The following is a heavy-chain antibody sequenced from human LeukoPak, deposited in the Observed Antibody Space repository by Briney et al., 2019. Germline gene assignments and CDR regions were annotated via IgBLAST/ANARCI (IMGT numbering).Heavy chain of an antibody. J-gene: IGHJ4*02. CDR3: AKDAYQLGTRPDY. CDR2: IRYDGSNK. D-gene: IGHD2-2*01. Sequence: GGSLRLSCAASGFTFSSYGMHWVRQAPGKGLEWVAFIRYDGSNKYYADSVKGRFTISIDNSKNTLYLQMNSLRAEDTAVYYCAKDAYQLGTRPDYWGQGTLVTVSS. V-gene: IGHV3-30*02. CDR1: GFTFSSYG.